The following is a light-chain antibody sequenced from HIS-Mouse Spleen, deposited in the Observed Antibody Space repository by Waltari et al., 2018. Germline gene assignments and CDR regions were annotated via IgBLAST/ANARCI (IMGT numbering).Light chain of an antibody. J-gene: IGLJ3*02. Sequence: QSVLTQPPSASGTPGQRVTISCSGSSPNIGTNPVNWYQQPPGTAPKLLIYSNNQRPSGVPDRFSGSKSGTSASLAISGLQSEDEADYYCAAWDDSLNGSWVFGGGTKLTVL. CDR1: SPNIGTNP. V-gene: IGLV1-44*01. CDR2: SNN. CDR3: AAWDDSLNGSWV.